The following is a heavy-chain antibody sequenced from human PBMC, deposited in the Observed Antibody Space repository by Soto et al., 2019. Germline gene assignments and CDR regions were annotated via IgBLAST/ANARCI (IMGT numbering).Heavy chain of an antibody. CDR3: VSHRNYIVVSGSFFDY. J-gene: IGHJ4*02. CDR1: GGSIASSLYY. V-gene: IGHV4-39*01. Sequence: SETLSLTCTVSGGSIASSLYYWGWVRPSPGKGLEWIESIYYSGSTHYNPSLKSRVTVSVDTSKNQFSLKLTSVTAADTAVYFCVSHRNYIVVSGSFFDYWSQGTLVTVSS. D-gene: IGHD6-19*01. CDR2: IYYSGST.